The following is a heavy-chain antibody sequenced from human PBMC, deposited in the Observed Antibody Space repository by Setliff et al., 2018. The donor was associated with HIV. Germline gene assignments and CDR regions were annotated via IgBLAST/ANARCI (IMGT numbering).Heavy chain of an antibody. V-gene: IGHV4-61*09. J-gene: IGHJ4*01. CDR3: ARGRDYTGSWFRPFYLDF. Sequence: SETLSLTCDVSGVSINSGDYSWNWIRQPAGKRLEWIGHVHSNGFKNYNSSLESRVDISVDTSKNQFSLKLTSVTAADTAIYYCARGRDYTGSWFRPFYLDFWGHGNLVTVSS. CDR2: VHSNGFK. D-gene: IGHD3-3*01. CDR1: GVSINSGDYS.